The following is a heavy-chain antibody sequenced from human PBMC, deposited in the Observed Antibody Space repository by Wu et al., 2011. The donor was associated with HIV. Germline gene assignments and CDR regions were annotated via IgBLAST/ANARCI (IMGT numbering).Heavy chain of an antibody. CDR1: GGSINGHY. Sequence: QVQLQESGPGLVKPSETLSLTCTVSGGSINGHYWSWIRQSPGKGLEWIGYIYYGGAASYNPSLKSRVTISVDTSKNLFSLNLNSVTAADTAVYYCARELTDPRGSLPPDLWGRGTLVTVSS. D-gene: IGHD3-10*01. CDR2: IYYGGAA. J-gene: IGHJ2*01. V-gene: IGHV4-59*11. CDR3: ARELTDPRGSLPPDL.